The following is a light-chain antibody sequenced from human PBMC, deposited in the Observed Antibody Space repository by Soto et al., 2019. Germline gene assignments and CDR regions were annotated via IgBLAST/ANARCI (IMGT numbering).Light chain of an antibody. CDR3: QQLNSYPRFT. Sequence: DIQLTQSPSFLSASVGDRVTITCRASQGISSYLAWYQQKPGKAPKLLIYAASTLQSGVPSRFSGSGSGTEFTLTISSPQPEDFATYYCQQLNSYPRFTFGPGTKVDIK. CDR1: QGISSY. J-gene: IGKJ3*01. CDR2: AAS. V-gene: IGKV1-9*01.